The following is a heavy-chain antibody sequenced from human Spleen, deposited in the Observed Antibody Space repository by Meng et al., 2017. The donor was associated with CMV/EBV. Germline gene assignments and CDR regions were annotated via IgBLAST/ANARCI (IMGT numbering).Heavy chain of an antibody. CDR1: GFIFDDYA. J-gene: IGHJ4*02. V-gene: IGHV3-9*01. CDR3: AKGRGSGYRGGIDY. D-gene: IGHD3-3*01. Sequence: SLKISCAASGFIFDDYAMHWVRQAPGKGLEWVSGISWNSGSIGYADSVKGRFTLSRDNAKNSLYLQMNSLRDEDTALYYCAKGRGSGYRGGIDYWGQGALVTVSS. CDR2: ISWNSGSI.